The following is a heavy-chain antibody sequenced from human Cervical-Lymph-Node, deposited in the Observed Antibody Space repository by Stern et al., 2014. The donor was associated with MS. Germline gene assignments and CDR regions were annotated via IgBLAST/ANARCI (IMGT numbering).Heavy chain of an antibody. Sequence: QLQLQASGPGLVKPSETLSLTCTVAGASFTDYYWSWIRQSPGKGLEWIGYIYSSGSTNYNPSLKSRVIISLDTSKNQFSLKLSAVTAADTAVYYCARGGRMATMFYWGQGNLVTVSS. CDR1: GASFTDYY. CDR2: IYSSGST. J-gene: IGHJ4*02. CDR3: ARGGRMATMFY. D-gene: IGHD5-24*01. V-gene: IGHV4-59*01.